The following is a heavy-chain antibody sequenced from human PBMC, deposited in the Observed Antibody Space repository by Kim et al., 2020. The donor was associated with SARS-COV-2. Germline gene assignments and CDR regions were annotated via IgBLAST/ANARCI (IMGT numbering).Heavy chain of an antibody. J-gene: IGHJ5*02. Sequence: CSQHFQGRVTITGETSESTAYLELSRLTSKDTAVYYCAREGSGSYNWLDPWGQGTLVTVSS. V-gene: IGHV1-3*01. CDR3: AREGSGSYNWLDP. D-gene: IGHD3-10*01.